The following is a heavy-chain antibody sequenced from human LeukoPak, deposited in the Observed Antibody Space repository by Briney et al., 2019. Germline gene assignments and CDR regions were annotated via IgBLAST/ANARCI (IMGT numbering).Heavy chain of an antibody. CDR3: ARVPPRYCSSTSCSYYYYYYGMDV. V-gene: IGHV1-2*02. J-gene: IGHJ6*02. D-gene: IGHD2-2*01. CDR2: INPNSGGT. CDR1: GHTFTAYY. Sequence: ASVKVSCKASGHTFTAYYMFWVRQAPGQGLEWMGWINPNSGGTNYAQKFQGRVTMTRDTSISTAYMELSRLRSDDTAVYYCARVPPRYCSSTSCSYYYYYYGMDVWGQGTTVTVSS.